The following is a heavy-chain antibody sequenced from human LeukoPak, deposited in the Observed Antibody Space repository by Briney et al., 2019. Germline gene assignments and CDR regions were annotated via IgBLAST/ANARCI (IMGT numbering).Heavy chain of an antibody. CDR1: GFTFSSYA. V-gene: IGHV3-23*01. J-gene: IGHJ3*02. CDR2: ISDSGGST. CDR3: ATDPDDAFDI. Sequence: PGGSLRLSCGASGFTFSSYAMSWVRQAPGKGLEWVSAISDSGGSTSSADSVKGRFPIPRDNSKNTLYLQINSLRAEDTAVYYCATDPDDAFDIWGQGTMVTVSS. D-gene: IGHD1-14*01.